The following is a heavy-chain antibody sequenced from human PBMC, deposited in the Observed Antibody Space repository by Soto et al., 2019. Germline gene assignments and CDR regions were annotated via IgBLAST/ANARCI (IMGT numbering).Heavy chain of an antibody. CDR3: ARGSAVGGNGFDS. CDR2: IKPHSGDT. CDR1: GYSFTAYY. J-gene: IGHJ5*01. V-gene: IGHV1-2*02. Sequence: GASVKVSCKASGYSFTAYYIHWVRQAPGQGLECMGWIKPHSGDTGYTQKFQGRVTMTRDTSISTAYMELSSLRYDDTAMYYCARGSAVGGNGFDSWGQGTLVTVSS. D-gene: IGHD3-16*01.